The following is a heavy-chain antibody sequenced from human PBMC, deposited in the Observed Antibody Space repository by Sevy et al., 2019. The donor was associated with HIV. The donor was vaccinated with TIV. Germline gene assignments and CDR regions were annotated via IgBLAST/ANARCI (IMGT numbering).Heavy chain of an antibody. D-gene: IGHD3-9*01. V-gene: IGHV3-30*18. CDR2: TSFDGRNT. CDR1: GFTFRSYG. Sequence: GGSLRLSCAGSGFTFRSYGIHWVRQSPGKGLQWVAFTSFDGRNTYSADSVKGRFTVSRDNSNNAVYLQMNNLRTEDTAMYYCAKDILGDNSPWFFFDYWGQRTQVTVSS. J-gene: IGHJ4*02. CDR3: AKDILGDNSPWFFFDY.